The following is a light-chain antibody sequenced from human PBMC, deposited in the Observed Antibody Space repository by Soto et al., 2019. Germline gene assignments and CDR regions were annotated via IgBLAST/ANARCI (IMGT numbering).Light chain of an antibody. V-gene: IGLV1-51*01. CDR2: DKN. Sequence: QSVLTQPPSVSAAPGQTVTISCSGSGSNIGSNSVSCYQQLPGTAPKLLLYDKNNPPSGIPDRFFGSKSGTSATLGITGLQTADEADYYCGTWESYLSVGVFGGGTKLTVL. CDR1: GSNIGSNS. CDR3: GTWESYLSVGV. J-gene: IGLJ2*01.